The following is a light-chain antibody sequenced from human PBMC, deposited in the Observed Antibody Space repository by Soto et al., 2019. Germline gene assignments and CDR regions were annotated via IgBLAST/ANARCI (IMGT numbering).Light chain of an antibody. CDR3: QQYSHLVT. V-gene: IGKV1-5*01. CDR2: DAS. J-gene: IGKJ2*01. Sequence: IQMTQPPSTLSAPVGDRVTITCQASQTISTLLAWFQHKPGKAPNLLIYDASNLESGVPSRFSGSGYGTEFTLTISSLQSDDYATYFCQQYSHLVTFGKGTKVDI. CDR1: QTISTL.